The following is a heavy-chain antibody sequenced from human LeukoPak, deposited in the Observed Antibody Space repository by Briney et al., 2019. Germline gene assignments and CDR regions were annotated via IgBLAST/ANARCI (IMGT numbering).Heavy chain of an antibody. Sequence: ASVKVSCKASAFSFTSYYMHWVRQAPGQGLEWMGIINPSGDSTNYAQKFQGRVTITRDTSTSTVYMELSSLRSEDTAVYYCARDQGIAAAGGFDAFDIWGQGTMDTVSS. CDR3: ARDQGIAAAGGFDAFDI. CDR1: AFSFTSYY. D-gene: IGHD6-13*01. J-gene: IGHJ3*02. V-gene: IGHV1-46*01. CDR2: INPSGDST.